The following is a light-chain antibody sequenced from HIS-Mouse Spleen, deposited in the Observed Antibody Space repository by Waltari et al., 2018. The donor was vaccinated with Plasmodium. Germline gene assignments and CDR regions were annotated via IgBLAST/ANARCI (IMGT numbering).Light chain of an antibody. CDR1: QSVSSN. V-gene: IGKV3-15*01. CDR3: QQYNNWSFT. Sequence: EIVITQSPATLSVSPGERATLSCRASQSVSSNSAWYQQKPGQAPRLLIYGASTRATGIPARFSGSGSGTEFTLTISSLQSEDFAVYYCQQYNNWSFTFGPGTKVDIK. J-gene: IGKJ3*01. CDR2: GAS.